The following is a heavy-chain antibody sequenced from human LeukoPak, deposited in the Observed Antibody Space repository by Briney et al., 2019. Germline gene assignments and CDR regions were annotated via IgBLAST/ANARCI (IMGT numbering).Heavy chain of an antibody. J-gene: IGHJ4*02. CDR3: ASRPAYPNCSGDCFHFDC. Sequence: SETLSLTCTVSGGSISSSNYYWGWIRQPPGKGLEWIGYIYYSGSTNYNPSLKSRVTISVDTSKNQFSLKLSSVTAADTAVYYCASRPAYPNCSGDCFHFDCWGQGTLVTVSS. CDR1: GGSISSSNYY. D-gene: IGHD2-21*02. V-gene: IGHV4-61*05. CDR2: IYYSGST.